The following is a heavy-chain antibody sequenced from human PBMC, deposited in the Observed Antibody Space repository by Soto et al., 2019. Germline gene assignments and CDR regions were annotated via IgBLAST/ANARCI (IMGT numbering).Heavy chain of an antibody. Sequence: ASVKVSCKASGYTFTSYAMHWVRQAPGQRLEWMGWINAGNGNTKYSQKFQGRVTITRDTSASTAYMELSSLRSEDTAVYCCARPSLWFGDLHYYFDYWGQGTLVTVSS. D-gene: IGHD3-10*01. CDR2: INAGNGNT. CDR3: ARPSLWFGDLHYYFDY. CDR1: GYTFTSYA. J-gene: IGHJ4*02. V-gene: IGHV1-3*01.